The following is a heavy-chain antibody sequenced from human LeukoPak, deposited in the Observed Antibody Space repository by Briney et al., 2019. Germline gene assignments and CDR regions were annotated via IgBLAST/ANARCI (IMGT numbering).Heavy chain of an antibody. CDR1: GFTFSSYA. V-gene: IGHV3-23*01. Sequence: GSLRLSCASSGFTFSSYAMGWVRQAPGKGLEWVSAITASGGNTYYADSVKGRFTISRDNSKNTLYLQVNSLRAEDTAVYYCAKGNGYSYGRYYFDYWGQGTLVTVSS. CDR2: ITASGGNT. D-gene: IGHD5-18*01. CDR3: AKGNGYSYGRYYFDY. J-gene: IGHJ4*02.